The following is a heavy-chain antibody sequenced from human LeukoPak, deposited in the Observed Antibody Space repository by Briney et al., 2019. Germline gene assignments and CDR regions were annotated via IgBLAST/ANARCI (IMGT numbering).Heavy chain of an antibody. CDR3: ARVGSASSGYHSFDY. Sequence: ASVKVSCKASGYTFTGYYMHWVRQAPGQGLEWMGRINPNRGGTNYAQKFQGRVTMTRDTSISTAYMELSRLRSDDTAVYYCARVGSASSGYHSFDYWGQGTLVTVSS. D-gene: IGHD3-22*01. CDR2: INPNRGGT. CDR1: GYTFTGYY. J-gene: IGHJ4*02. V-gene: IGHV1-2*06.